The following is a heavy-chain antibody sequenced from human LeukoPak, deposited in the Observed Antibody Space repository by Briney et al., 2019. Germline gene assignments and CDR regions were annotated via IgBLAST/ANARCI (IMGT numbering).Heavy chain of an antibody. J-gene: IGHJ4*02. CDR3: ARRAAAGTRTSNYFDY. V-gene: IGHV3-21*01. CDR2: ISPSGGIT. Sequence: GGSLRLSCAASGFTFSSHGMNWVRQAPGKGLEWVSGISPSGGITYYTDSVKGRFTISRDNAKNSLYPQMNSLRAEDTAVYYCARRAAAGTRTSNYFDYWGQGTLVTVSS. D-gene: IGHD6-13*01. CDR1: GFTFSSHG.